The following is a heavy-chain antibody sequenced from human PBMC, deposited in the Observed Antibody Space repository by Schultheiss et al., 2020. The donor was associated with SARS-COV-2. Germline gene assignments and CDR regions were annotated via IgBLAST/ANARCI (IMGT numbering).Heavy chain of an antibody. Sequence: SETLSLTCTVSGGSICSYYWSWIRQPPGKGLEWIGYIYYSGSTNYNPSLKSRVTISVDTSKNQFSLKLTSVTAADTAVYYCARVPRLGFYFDYWGQGTLVTVSS. CDR1: GGSICSYY. J-gene: IGHJ4*02. CDR2: IYYSGST. V-gene: IGHV4-59*08. D-gene: IGHD5-12*01. CDR3: ARVPRLGFYFDY.